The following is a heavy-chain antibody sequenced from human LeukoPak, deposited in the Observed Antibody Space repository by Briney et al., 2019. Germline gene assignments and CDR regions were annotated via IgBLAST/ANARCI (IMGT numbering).Heavy chain of an antibody. J-gene: IGHJ4*02. CDR1: GFTFSSYE. V-gene: IGHV3-48*03. CDR2: ISSSGSTI. D-gene: IGHD4-23*01. CDR3: ARGYGGNSWHFDY. Sequence: GGSLRLSCAASGFTFSSYEMNWVRQAPGKGLEWVSYISSSGSTIYYADSVKGRFTISKDNSKNTLYLHMNSLRAEDTAVYYCARGYGGNSWHFDYWGQGTLVTVSS.